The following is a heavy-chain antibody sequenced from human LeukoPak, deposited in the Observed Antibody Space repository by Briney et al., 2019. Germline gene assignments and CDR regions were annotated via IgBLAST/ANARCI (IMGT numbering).Heavy chain of an antibody. CDR2: ISSSSSTI. CDR1: GFTFSSYT. J-gene: IGHJ4*02. D-gene: IGHD3-3*01. V-gene: IGHV3-48*01. Sequence: GGSLRLSCAASGFTFSSYTMHWVRQAPGKGLEWVSYISSSSSTIYYADSVKGRFTISRDNAKNSLYLQMNSLRAEDTAVYYCARGPPTYYDFWSGYYIVDYWGQGTLVTVSS. CDR3: ARGPPTYYDFWSGYYIVDY.